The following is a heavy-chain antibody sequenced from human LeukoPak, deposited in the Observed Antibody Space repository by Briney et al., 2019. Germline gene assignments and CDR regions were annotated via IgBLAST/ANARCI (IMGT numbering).Heavy chain of an antibody. CDR2: INAGNGNT. J-gene: IGHJ6*04. D-gene: IGHD6-13*01. V-gene: IGHV1-3*01. Sequence: GASVKVSCKASGYTFTSYAMHWVRLAPGQRLEWMGWINAGNGNTKYSQKFQGRVTITRDTSASTAYMELSSLRSEDTAVYYCARGYIAAAYYYGMDVWGKGTTVTVSS. CDR1: GYTFTSYA. CDR3: ARGYIAAAYYYGMDV.